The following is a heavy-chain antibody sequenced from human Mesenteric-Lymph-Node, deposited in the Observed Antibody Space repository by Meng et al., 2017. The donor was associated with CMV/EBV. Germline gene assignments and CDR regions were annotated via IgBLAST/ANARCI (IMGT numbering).Heavy chain of an antibody. J-gene: IGHJ4*02. CDR1: GFMFSSYA. CDR2: ISHDGSSK. CDR3: AKDRVSGGYSVDF. D-gene: IGHD3-22*01. Sequence: GESLKISCAASGFMFSSYAMHWVRQTPGKGPEWVASISHDGSSKYYTDAVKGRLTISRDNSENTLSVQMDSLRIEDTAVYYCAKDRVSGGYSVDFWGQGTLVTVSS. V-gene: IGHV3-30*18.